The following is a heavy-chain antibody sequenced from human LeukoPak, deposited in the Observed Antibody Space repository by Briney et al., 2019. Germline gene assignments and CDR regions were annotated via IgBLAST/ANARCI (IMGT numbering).Heavy chain of an antibody. J-gene: IGHJ4*02. CDR1: GYTFTSYG. CDR3: ARDHRFLEWLFF. D-gene: IGHD3-3*01. V-gene: IGHV1-18*01. Sequence: ASVKVSCKASGYTFTSYGISWVRQAPGQGLEWMGWISAYNGNTNYAQRLQGRVTMTADTSTSTAYMELRSLRSDDTAVYYCARDHRFLEWLFFWGQGTLVTVSS. CDR2: ISAYNGNT.